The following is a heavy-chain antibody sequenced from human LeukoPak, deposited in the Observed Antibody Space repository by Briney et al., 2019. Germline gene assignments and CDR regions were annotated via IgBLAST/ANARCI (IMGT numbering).Heavy chain of an antibody. CDR1: GGSISSSSYY. J-gene: IGHJ4*02. D-gene: IGHD3-10*01. CDR2: IYYSEST. V-gene: IGHV4-39*07. Sequence: PSETLSLTCTVSGGSISSSSYYWGWIRQPPGKGLEWIGSIYYSESTYYNPSLKSRVTISVDTSKNQFSLKLSSVTAADTAVYYCASGSGGYYYLFDYWGQGTLVTVSS. CDR3: ASGSGGYYYLFDY.